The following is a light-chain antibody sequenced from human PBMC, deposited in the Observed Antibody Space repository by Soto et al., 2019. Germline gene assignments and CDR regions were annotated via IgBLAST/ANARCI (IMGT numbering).Light chain of an antibody. Sequence: IVLAQSPGTLSLSVGEGATLSCRASQSVSSILAWYQQKPGQAPRLLIFGASSRATGIPDRFSGSGSGTEFTHTRRTLDPENFAVYSRQHDVNPPWTSGQGTKVDIK. V-gene: IGKV3-20*01. CDR1: QSVSSI. CDR3: QHDVNPPWT. J-gene: IGKJ1*01. CDR2: GAS.